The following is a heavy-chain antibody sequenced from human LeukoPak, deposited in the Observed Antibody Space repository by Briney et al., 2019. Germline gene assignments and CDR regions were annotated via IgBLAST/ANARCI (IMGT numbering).Heavy chain of an antibody. CDR2: ISGSSSSTI. D-gene: IGHD4-17*01. CDR1: GFTFNTYS. V-gene: IGHV3-48*01. Sequence: GGSLRLSCAASGFTFNTYSMNWVRQAPGKGLEWVSYISGSSSSTIYYADSVKGRFTISSDHAKNSLFLQMDSLRAEDTAVYYCARDTYGDYSFDYWGQGTLATVSS. CDR3: ARDTYGDYSFDY. J-gene: IGHJ4*02.